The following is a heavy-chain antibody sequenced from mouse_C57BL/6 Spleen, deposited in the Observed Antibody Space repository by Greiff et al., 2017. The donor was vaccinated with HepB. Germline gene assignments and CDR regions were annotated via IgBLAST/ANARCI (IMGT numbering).Heavy chain of an antibody. CDR3: ARSRDYGSSYSAWFAY. Sequence: EVKLMESGPELVKPGASVKISCKASGYSFTDYNMNWVKQSNGKSLEWIGVINPNYGTTSYNQKFKGKATLTVDQSSSTAYMQLNSLTSEDSAVYYCARSRDYGSSYSAWFAYWGQGTLVTVSA. CDR1: GYSFTDYN. CDR2: INPNYGTT. V-gene: IGHV1-39*01. D-gene: IGHD1-1*01. J-gene: IGHJ3*01.